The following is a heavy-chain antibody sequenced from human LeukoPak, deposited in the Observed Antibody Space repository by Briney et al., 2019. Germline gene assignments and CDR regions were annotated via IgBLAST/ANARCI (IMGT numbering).Heavy chain of an antibody. CDR3: ARGTMMVGP. Sequence: SVTLSLTSTVSGGSTNNYYWSWMRPPPGKGLEWIGYIYYSGSTNYNPSLKSRVTISVDTSKNQFSLKLSSVTAADTAVYYCARGTMMVGPWGQGTLVTVSS. D-gene: IGHD3-22*01. V-gene: IGHV4-59*01. CDR2: IYYSGST. J-gene: IGHJ5*02. CDR1: GGSTNNYY.